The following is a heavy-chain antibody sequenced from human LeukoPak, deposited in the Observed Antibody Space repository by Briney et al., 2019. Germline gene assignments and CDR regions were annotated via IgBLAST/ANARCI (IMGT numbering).Heavy chain of an antibody. CDR2: IGGSGGTT. D-gene: IGHD6-19*01. J-gene: IGHJ1*01. V-gene: IGHV3-23*01. Sequence: PGGSLRLSCAASGFSFSRYPMSWVRQAPGKGLECVSSIGGSGGTTYYADSVQGRFTIARDNSNNTLFLHLNSLRGEDTAVYYCTRNSGWYGLSWGQGTLVTVSS. CDR3: TRNSGWYGLS. CDR1: GFSFSRYP.